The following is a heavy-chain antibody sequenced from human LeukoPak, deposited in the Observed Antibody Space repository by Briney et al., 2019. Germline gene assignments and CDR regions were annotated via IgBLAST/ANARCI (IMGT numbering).Heavy chain of an antibody. CDR1: GYRFTDHW. CDR3: ARQGSSATSWQTIDY. D-gene: IGHD2-15*01. J-gene: IGHJ4*02. CDR2: INPVDSDT. Sequence: GESLKISCKGSGYRFTDHWIAWVRQMPGKGLECMGIINPVDSDTRYSPSFQRQATISVDKTITTASLQWSSLRAADTAMYYGARQGSSATSWQTIDYWGQGTLVSVSS. V-gene: IGHV5-51*01.